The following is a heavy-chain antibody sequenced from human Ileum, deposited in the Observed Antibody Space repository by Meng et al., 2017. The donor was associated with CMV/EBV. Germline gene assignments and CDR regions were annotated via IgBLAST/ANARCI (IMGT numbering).Heavy chain of an antibody. Sequence: SETLSLTCAVYGGSFSGYYWSWIRQPPGKGLEWIGEINHSGSTNYNPSLKSRVTISVDTSKNQFSLKLSSVTAADTAVYYCAREGGDCGGDCYHFDYWGQGTLVTVPQ. CDR2: INHSGST. CDR3: AREGGDCGGDCYHFDY. D-gene: IGHD2-21*01. V-gene: IGHV4-34*01. CDR1: GGSFSGYY. J-gene: IGHJ4*02.